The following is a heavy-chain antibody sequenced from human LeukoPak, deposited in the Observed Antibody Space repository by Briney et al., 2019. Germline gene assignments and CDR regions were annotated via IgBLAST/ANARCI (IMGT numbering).Heavy chain of an antibody. V-gene: IGHV4-4*07. J-gene: IGHJ2*01. CDR3: ATVAVARYWYFDL. CDR2: IYTSGST. Sequence: SETLSLTCTVSGGSISSYYWSWIRQPAGKGLEWIGRIYTSGSTKYNSSLKSRVTMSVDTSKNQFSLKLSSVTAADTAVYYCATVAVARYWYFDLWGRGTLVTVSS. CDR1: GGSISSYY. D-gene: IGHD6-19*01.